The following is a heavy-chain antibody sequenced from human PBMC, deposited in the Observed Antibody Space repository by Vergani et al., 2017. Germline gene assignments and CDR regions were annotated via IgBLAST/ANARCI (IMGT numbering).Heavy chain of an antibody. Sequence: QESGPGLVKPSETLTLTCTFSGFSLSTSGVGVGWIRQPPGKALEWLALIYWNDDKRYSPALKSRLTITKDTSKNQVVLTMTNMDPVDTATYYCAHSSSGDAGIDYWGQGTLVTVSS. J-gene: IGHJ4*02. V-gene: IGHV2-5*01. CDR2: IYWNDDK. CDR3: AHSSSGDAGIDY. CDR1: GFSLSTSGVG. D-gene: IGHD3-22*01.